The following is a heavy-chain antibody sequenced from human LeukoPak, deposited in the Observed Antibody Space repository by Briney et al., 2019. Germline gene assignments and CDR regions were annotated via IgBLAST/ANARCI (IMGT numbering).Heavy chain of an antibody. V-gene: IGHV3-11*01. CDR3: ARIRSGTHDNYYYYGMDV. Sequence: PGGSLRLSCAASGFTFSDYYMSWIRQAPGKGLEWVSYISSSGSTIYYADPVKGRFTISRDNAKNSLYLQMNSLRAEDMAVYYCARIRSGTHDNYYYYGMDVWGQGTTVTVSS. D-gene: IGHD3-16*01. J-gene: IGHJ6*02. CDR1: GFTFSDYY. CDR2: ISSSGSTI.